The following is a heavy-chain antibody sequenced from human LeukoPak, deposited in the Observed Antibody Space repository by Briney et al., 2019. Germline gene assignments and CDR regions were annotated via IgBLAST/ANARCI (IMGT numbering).Heavy chain of an antibody. CDR1: GYTFTGYY. V-gene: IGHV1-18*04. D-gene: IGHD1-26*01. Sequence: ASVKVSCKASGYTFTGYYMHWVRQAPGQGLEWMGWISAYNGNTNYAQKLQGRVTMTTDTSTSTAYMELRSLRSDDTAVYYCARDSLVGATNLDYWGQGTLVTVSS. J-gene: IGHJ4*02. CDR2: ISAYNGNT. CDR3: ARDSLVGATNLDY.